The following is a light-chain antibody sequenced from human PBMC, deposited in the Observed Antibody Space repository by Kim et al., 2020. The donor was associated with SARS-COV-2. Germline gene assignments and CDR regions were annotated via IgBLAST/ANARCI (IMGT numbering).Light chain of an antibody. CDR3: QHYSYPPLA. V-gene: IGKV1-17*01. CDR1: QGISND. Sequence: IRITQSPSSLSASVGDRVTITCRASQGISNDLGWYQQKPGKAPKLLIYASSTLQSGVPSRFSGGGSGTEFTLTISSLQPEDVATYYCQHYSYPPLAFGRGTKVEIK. CDR2: ASS. J-gene: IGKJ4*01.